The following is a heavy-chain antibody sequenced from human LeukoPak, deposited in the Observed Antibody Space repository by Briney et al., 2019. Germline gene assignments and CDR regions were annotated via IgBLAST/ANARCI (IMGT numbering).Heavy chain of an antibody. CDR3: ARGTIPWTTGTYYFDY. CDR2: IKQDGSEK. D-gene: IGHD1-1*01. CDR1: GFTFSSYW. J-gene: IGHJ4*02. V-gene: IGHV3-7*01. Sequence: GGSLILSCAASGFTFSSYWMSWVRQAPGKGLEWVANIKQDGSEKYYVDSVKGRFTISRDNAKTSMYMQMNSLRAEDTAVYYCARGTIPWTTGTYYFDYWGQGTLVTVSS.